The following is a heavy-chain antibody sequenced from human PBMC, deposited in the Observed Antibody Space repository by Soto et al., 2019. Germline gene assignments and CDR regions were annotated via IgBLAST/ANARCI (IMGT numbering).Heavy chain of an antibody. D-gene: IGHD1-26*01. CDR2: IYYSGST. CDR1: GVSISGSRYY. V-gene: IGHV4-39*01. Sequence: SETLSLTCTVSGVSISGSRYYWGWIRQPPGRGLEWVGNIYYSGSTYYTPALKSRVTLSVDTSKNQSSLNLNSVTAADTAVYYCARGGIPPSGYGIAYAMDVWGQGTTVTGSS. J-gene: IGHJ6*02. CDR3: ARGGIPPSGYGIAYAMDV.